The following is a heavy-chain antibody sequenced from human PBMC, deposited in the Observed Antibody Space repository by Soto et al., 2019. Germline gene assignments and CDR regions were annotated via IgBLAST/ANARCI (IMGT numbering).Heavy chain of an antibody. D-gene: IGHD1-26*01. CDR1: GYIFSNYD. CDR3: ARVMGSVDY. J-gene: IGHJ4*02. CDR2: MNPNSGYT. Sequence: QVQLVQSGAEVKKPGTSVRISCKTSGYIFSNYDINWVRQAAGQGLEWMGWMNPNSGYTGSARKFQGRVTMTRDTSMRTDYMELSSLRSEDTAVYYCARVMGSVDYWGQGTLVTVSS. V-gene: IGHV1-8*01.